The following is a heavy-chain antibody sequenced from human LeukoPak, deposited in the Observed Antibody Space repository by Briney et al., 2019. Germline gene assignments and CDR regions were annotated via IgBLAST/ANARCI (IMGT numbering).Heavy chain of an antibody. Sequence: GGSLRLSCAASGFTFSSYAMHWVRQAPGKGLEWVAVISYDGSNKYYADSVKGRFTISRDNSKNTLYLQMNSLRAEDTAVYYCARDRQLWLPDYYYYYGMDVWGEGTTVTVSS. CDR1: GFTFSSYA. CDR3: ARDRQLWLPDYYYYYGMDV. V-gene: IGHV3-30*04. J-gene: IGHJ6*04. CDR2: ISYDGSNK. D-gene: IGHD5-18*01.